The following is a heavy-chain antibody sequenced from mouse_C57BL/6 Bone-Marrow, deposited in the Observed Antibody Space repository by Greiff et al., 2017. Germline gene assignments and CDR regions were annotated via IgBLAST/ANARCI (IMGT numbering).Heavy chain of an antibody. Sequence: QVQLQQPGAELVKPGASVKVSCKASGYTFTSYWMHWVKQRPGQGLEWIGRIHPSDSDTNYNQTFKGKATFTVDKSSSTAYMQLSSVTAEDSAVYYCAIGYAMDDWGQGTSVTVSS. CDR1: GYTFTSYW. V-gene: IGHV1-74*01. CDR2: IHPSDSDT. J-gene: IGHJ4*01. CDR3: AIGYAMDD.